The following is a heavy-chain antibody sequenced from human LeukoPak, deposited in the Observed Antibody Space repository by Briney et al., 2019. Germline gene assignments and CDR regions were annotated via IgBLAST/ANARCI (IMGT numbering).Heavy chain of an antibody. CDR3: ARPASVHTNWFDP. CDR1: GYTFTDYH. Sequence: GASVKVSCKASGYTFTDYHIHWVRQAPGQGLEWMGWINPDTRVTNYAQKFQGRVTMTRDTSTTTAYMELSRLSSDDTAVYYCARPASVHTNWFDPWGQGTLVTVSS. V-gene: IGHV1-2*02. CDR2: INPDTRVT. J-gene: IGHJ5*02.